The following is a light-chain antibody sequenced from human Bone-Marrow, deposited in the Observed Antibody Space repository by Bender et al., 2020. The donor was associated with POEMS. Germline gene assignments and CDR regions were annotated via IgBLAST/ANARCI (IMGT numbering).Light chain of an antibody. CDR2: DVN. J-gene: IGLJ1*01. CDR3: NSFTSSRPYV. CDR1: SSDVGGHDY. V-gene: IGLV2-14*03. Sequence: QSALTQPASVSESPGQSITISCIGTSSDVGGHDYVSWYQQHPGKAPKLIIYDVNTRPSGVSHRFSGSKSGNTASLTISGLQAEDEADYYCNSFTSSRPYVFGTGTKVTVL.